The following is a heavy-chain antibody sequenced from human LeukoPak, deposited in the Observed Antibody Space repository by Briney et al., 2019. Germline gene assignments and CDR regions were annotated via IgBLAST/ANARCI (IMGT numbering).Heavy chain of an antibody. Sequence: SETLSLTCTVSGGSISSYYWSWIRQPPGKGLEWIGYIYYSGSTNYNPSLKSRVTISVDTSKNQFSLKLSSVTAADTAVYYCARQQWELFDAFDIWGQGTMVTVSS. CDR3: ARQQWELFDAFDI. J-gene: IGHJ3*02. V-gene: IGHV4-59*01. CDR1: GGSISSYY. CDR2: IYYSGST. D-gene: IGHD1-26*01.